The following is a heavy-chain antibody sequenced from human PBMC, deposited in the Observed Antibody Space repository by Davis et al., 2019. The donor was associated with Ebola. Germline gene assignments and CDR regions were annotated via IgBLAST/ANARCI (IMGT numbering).Heavy chain of an antibody. CDR1: GFTFSSYG. CDR3: ARDLGSSWYRPPQGWFDP. CDR2: IWYDGSNK. J-gene: IGHJ5*02. D-gene: IGHD6-13*01. Sequence: GESLKISCAASGFTFSSYGMHWVRQAPGKGLEWVAVIWYDGSNKYYADSVKGRFTISRDNSKNTLYLQMNSLRAEDTAVYYCARDLGSSWYRPPQGWFDPWGQGTLVTVSS. V-gene: IGHV3-33*01.